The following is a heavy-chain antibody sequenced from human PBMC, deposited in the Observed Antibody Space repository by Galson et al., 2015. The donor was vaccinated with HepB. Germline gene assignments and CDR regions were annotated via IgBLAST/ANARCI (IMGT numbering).Heavy chain of an antibody. Sequence: SLKLSCAASGFTFSSYGMHWVRPAPGKGLEWVAVTSYDGSNKYYADSVKGRFTISRDNSKNTLYLQMNSLRAEDTAVYYCAKSFHYYDTSAARTNFDYWGQGTLVTVSS. V-gene: IGHV3-30*18. CDR2: TSYDGSNK. CDR3: AKSFHYYDTSAARTNFDY. CDR1: GFTFSSYG. D-gene: IGHD3-22*01. J-gene: IGHJ4*02.